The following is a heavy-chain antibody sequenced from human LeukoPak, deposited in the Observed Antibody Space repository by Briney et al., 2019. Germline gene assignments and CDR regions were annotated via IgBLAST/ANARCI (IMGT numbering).Heavy chain of an antibody. CDR3: ARLGRETNFGVVTDDY. CDR2: INHSGST. V-gene: IGHV4-34*01. CDR1: GGSFSGYY. J-gene: IGHJ4*02. D-gene: IGHD3-3*01. Sequence: PSETLSLTCAVYGGSFSGYYWSWIRQPPGKGLEWIGEINHSGSTNYNPSLKSRVTISVDTSKNQFSLKLSSVTAADTAVYYCARLGRETNFGVVTDDYWGQGTLVTVSS.